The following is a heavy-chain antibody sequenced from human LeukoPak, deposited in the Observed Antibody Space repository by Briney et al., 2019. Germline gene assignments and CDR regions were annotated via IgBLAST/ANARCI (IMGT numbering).Heavy chain of an antibody. V-gene: IGHV1-18*01. D-gene: IGHD3-22*01. Sequence: ASVKVSCKASGYTFTSYGISWVRQAPGQGLERMGWISAYNGNTNYAQKLQGRVTMTTDTSTRTAYMELRSLRSDDSAVYYCARDLVLDYYDSSGYDGYFDYWGQGTLVTVSS. CDR1: GYTFTSYG. J-gene: IGHJ4*02. CDR2: ISAYNGNT. CDR3: ARDLVLDYYDSSGYDGYFDY.